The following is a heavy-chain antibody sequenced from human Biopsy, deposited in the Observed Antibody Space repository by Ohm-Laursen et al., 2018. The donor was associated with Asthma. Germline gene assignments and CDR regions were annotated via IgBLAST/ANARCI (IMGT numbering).Heavy chain of an antibody. CDR3: ARGDSSNWSHYYFDY. CDR2: IYSGGTS. D-gene: IGHD3-22*01. J-gene: IGHJ4*02. V-gene: IGHV3-53*01. Sequence: SLRLSCAASGFAVRRDYMFWVRPAPGKGLEWVSVIYSGGTSHTADSVRGRFTISRDYSKNTLYLQMHSLRAEDTAVYYCARGDSSNWSHYYFDYWGQGTLVTVSS. CDR1: GFAVRRDY.